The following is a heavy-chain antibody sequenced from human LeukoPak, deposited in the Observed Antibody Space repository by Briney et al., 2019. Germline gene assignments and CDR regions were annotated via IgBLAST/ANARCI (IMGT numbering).Heavy chain of an antibody. CDR3: AALGPHGKNGDRPNDY. CDR1: GFTFSSYA. D-gene: IGHD7-27*01. CDR2: ISGSGGST. V-gene: IGHV3-23*01. Sequence: GGSLRLSCAASGFTFSSYAMSWVRQAPGKGLEWVSAISGSGGSTYYADSVKGRFTISRDNSKNTLYLQMNSLRAEDTAVYYCAALGPHGKNGDRPNDYWGQGTLVTVSS. J-gene: IGHJ4*02.